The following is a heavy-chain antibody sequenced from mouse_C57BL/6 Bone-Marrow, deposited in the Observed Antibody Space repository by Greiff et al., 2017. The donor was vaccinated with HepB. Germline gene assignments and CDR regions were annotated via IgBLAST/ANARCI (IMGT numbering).Heavy chain of an antibody. Sequence: QVQLQQPGAELVKPGASVKMSCKASGYTFTSYWITWVKQRPGQGLEWIGDIYPGSGSTNYNEKFKSKATLTVDTSSSTAYMQLSSLTSEDSAVYYCARDLGNYVGYYFDYWGQGTTLTVSS. CDR1: GYTFTSYW. J-gene: IGHJ2*01. D-gene: IGHD2-1*01. CDR2: IYPGSGST. CDR3: ARDLGNYVGYYFDY. V-gene: IGHV1-55*01.